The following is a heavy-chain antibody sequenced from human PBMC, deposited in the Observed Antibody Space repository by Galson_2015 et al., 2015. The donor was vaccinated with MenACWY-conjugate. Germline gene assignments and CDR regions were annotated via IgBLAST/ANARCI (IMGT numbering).Heavy chain of an antibody. V-gene: IGHV1-18*01. CDR3: ARDREGNSGSGSYYNYYAMDA. D-gene: IGHD3-10*01. CDR1: GYTFTSYG. J-gene: IGHJ6*02. Sequence: SCKASGYTFTSYGLSWVRQAPGQGLEWMGWISAYNGNTNYVEKFQGRVTMTTDTSTSTTYMEMRSLRSDDTAVYYCARDREGNSGSGSYYNYYAMDAWGQGTTVTVSS. CDR2: ISAYNGNT.